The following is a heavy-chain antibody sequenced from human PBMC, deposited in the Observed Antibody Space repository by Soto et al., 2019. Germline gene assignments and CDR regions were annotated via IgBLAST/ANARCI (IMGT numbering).Heavy chain of an antibody. CDR1: GGSISSHY. CDR2: LYYTGST. D-gene: IGHD4-17*01. J-gene: IGHJ4*02. CDR3: ARVGATVTSQALGFDH. Sequence: QVQLQESGPGLVRPSETLSLTCTVSGGSISSHYWSWVRQPPGKGLEWIGYLYYTGSTNYNASLKSPVTMSLDTSKNQFSLMLTSVTAADTAVYYCARVGATVTSQALGFDHWGQGILVTVSS. V-gene: IGHV4-59*11.